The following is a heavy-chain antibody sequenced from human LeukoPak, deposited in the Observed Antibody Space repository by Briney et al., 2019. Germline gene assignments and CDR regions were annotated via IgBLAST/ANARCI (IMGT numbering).Heavy chain of an antibody. J-gene: IGHJ4*02. CDR2: ITAYNSNT. V-gene: IGHV1-18*01. CDR3: ARNRLLFSVYSNPRFDY. Sequence: ASLKVSCKASGYTPTIYGISSVRQTPGQGVERMVWITAYNSNTNSAHNLQGRVTMTTDTSTSTAYMELRSLRSYDTAVYYCARNRLLFSVYSNPRFDYCGQGTLVSVSS. D-gene: IGHD4-11*01. CDR1: GYTPTIYG.